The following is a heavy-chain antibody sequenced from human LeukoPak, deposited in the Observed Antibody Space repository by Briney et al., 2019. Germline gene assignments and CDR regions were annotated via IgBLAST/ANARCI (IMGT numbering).Heavy chain of an antibody. J-gene: IGHJ3*02. CDR1: GDSTSSSTYY. D-gene: IGHD5-12*01. CDR3: ATHRRSGSGGSENAFEI. Sequence: SETLSLTCTVSGDSTSSSTYYWGWIRQAPGKGLEWIGNSYDSGTTHYNPSLKSRVTISGDTSKNQFSLKLNSVTAADTAIYYCATHRRSGSGGSENAFEIWGQGTMVTVSS. V-gene: IGHV4-39*01. CDR2: SYDSGTT.